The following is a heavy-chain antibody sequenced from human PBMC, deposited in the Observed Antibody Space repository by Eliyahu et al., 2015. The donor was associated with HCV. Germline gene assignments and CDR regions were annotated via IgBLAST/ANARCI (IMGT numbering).Heavy chain of an antibody. CDR1: GFXFXSYW. V-gene: IGHV3-7*04. CDR2: INQDGSAR. Sequence: EAQLVESGGGLVQPGGSLRLSCAASGFXFXSYWMSWVRQAPGKGLEWVSNINQDGSARHYVDSVKGRFTISRDNAKNAMDLQMSSLGTEDTAVYYCARTNVWGSYRYFDYWGQGILVTVSS. J-gene: IGHJ4*02. D-gene: IGHD3-16*02. CDR3: ARTNVWGSYRYFDY.